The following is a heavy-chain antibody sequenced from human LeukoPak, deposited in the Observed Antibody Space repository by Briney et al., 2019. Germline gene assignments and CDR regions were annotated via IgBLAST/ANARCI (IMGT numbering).Heavy chain of an antibody. CDR2: INPNSGGT. D-gene: IGHD6-13*01. CDR1: GYTFTGYY. J-gene: IGHJ6*03. Sequence: GASVKVSCKASGYTFTGYYMHWVRQAPGQGLEWMGWINPNSGGTNYAQKFQGRVTMTRDTSISTAYMELSRLRSDDTAVYYCARDARSSWCRVGDDYMDVWGKGTTVTISS. V-gene: IGHV1-2*02. CDR3: ARDARSSWCRVGDDYMDV.